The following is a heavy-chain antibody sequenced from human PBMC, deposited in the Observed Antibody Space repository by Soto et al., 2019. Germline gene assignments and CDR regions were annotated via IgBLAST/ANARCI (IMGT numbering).Heavy chain of an antibody. V-gene: IGHV1-3*01. CDR1: GYTFTSYA. CDR2: INAGNGNT. J-gene: IGHJ4*02. D-gene: IGHD3-16*02. CDR3: ASVIGGLYYFDY. Sequence: ASVKVSSKASGYTFTSYAMHWVRQAPGQRLEWMGWINAGNGNTKYSQKFQGRVTITRDTSASTAYMELSSLSSEVTAVYYCASVIGGLYYFDYWGRGTLVTVSS.